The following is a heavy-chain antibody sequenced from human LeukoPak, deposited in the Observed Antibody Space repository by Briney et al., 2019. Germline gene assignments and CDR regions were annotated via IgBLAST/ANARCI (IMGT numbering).Heavy chain of an antibody. Sequence: GSLRLSCVASGFPFSSYWMTWVRQAPGKGLEWIGEINHSGSTNYNPSLKSRVTISVDTSKNQFSLKLSSVTAADTAVYYCARVNSSGWSYWGQGTLVTVSS. J-gene: IGHJ4*02. CDR1: GFPFSSYW. CDR2: INHSGST. CDR3: ARVNSSGWSY. D-gene: IGHD6-19*01. V-gene: IGHV4-34*01.